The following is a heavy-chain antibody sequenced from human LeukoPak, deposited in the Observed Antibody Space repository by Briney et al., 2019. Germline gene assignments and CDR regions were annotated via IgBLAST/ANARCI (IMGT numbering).Heavy chain of an antibody. V-gene: IGHV3-74*01. CDR2: INSDGSGT. CDR3: AREHLGYCTNGVCYSIDY. J-gene: IGHJ4*02. CDR1: GFTFSSYW. D-gene: IGHD2-8*01. Sequence: GGSLRLSCAASGFTFSSYWMHWVRQVPGKGLVWVSRINSDGSGTTYADSVKGRFTISRDNAKNTLYLQMNSLRAEDTAVYYCAREHLGYCTNGVCYSIDYWGQGTLVTVSS.